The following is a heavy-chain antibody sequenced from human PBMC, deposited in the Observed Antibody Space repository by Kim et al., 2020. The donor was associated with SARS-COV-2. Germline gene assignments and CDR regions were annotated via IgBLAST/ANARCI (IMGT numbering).Heavy chain of an antibody. Sequence: NDAQKLQGRVTMTTDASTSTAYMELRSLRSDDTAVYYCARRHYYYYYMDVWGKGTTVTVSS. J-gene: IGHJ6*03. V-gene: IGHV1-18*01. CDR3: ARRHYYYYYMDV.